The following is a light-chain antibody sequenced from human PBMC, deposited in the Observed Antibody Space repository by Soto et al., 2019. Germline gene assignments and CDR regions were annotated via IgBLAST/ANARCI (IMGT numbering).Light chain of an antibody. CDR1: SSDVGAYTS. Sequence: QSALTQPASVSGSPGQSITISCTGSSSDVGAYTSVSWYQQHPGKAPKLMIYEVTNRPSGVSNRFSGSKSGNTASLTISGLQAEDEADYYCNSYTTNSNRVFGTGTKVTVL. CDR3: NSYTTNSNRV. J-gene: IGLJ1*01. CDR2: EVT. V-gene: IGLV2-14*01.